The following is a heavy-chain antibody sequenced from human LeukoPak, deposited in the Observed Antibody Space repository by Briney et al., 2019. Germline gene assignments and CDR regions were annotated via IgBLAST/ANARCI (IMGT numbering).Heavy chain of an antibody. J-gene: IGHJ4*02. CDR3: ASISVAAHYYFDY. Sequence: PPETLSLTCTVSGGSISSYYWSWIRQPPGKGLEWIGYIYYSGSTNYNPSLKSRVTISVDTSKNQFSLRLSSVTAADTAVYYCASISVAAHYYFDYWGQGTLVTVSS. CDR1: GGSISSYY. CDR2: IYYSGST. D-gene: IGHD4-23*01. V-gene: IGHV4-59*01.